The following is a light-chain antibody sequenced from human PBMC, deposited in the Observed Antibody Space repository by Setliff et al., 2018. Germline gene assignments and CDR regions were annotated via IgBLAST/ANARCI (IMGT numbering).Light chain of an antibody. CDR1: SSNIGKRT. J-gene: IGLJ3*02. Sequence: QSVLTQPPSASGTPGQRVILSCSGGSSNIGKRTVNWFQQVPGTAPKLLMYSTSRRPSGVPERFSGSQSGTSASLAISGLQSEDEADYYCAVWDDSLNGVVFGGGTQLTVL. CDR2: STS. V-gene: IGLV1-44*01. CDR3: AVWDDSLNGVV.